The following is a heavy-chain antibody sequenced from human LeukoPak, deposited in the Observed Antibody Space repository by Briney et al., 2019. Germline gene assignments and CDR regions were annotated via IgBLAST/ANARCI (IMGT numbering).Heavy chain of an antibody. CDR1: GFRFTNGW. Sequence: GGSLRISFSASGFRFTNGWVSWVRPGPGEGAGWGGRIKDRTDGGTTAYAAPVKGRFTISREDSKNTVYLEMNSLKTEDTAVYFCTTATVVWGVSAYWGQGTLVTVSS. V-gene: IGHV3-15*01. D-gene: IGHD3-10*01. J-gene: IGHJ4*02. CDR2: IKDRTDGGTT. CDR3: TTATVVWGVSAY.